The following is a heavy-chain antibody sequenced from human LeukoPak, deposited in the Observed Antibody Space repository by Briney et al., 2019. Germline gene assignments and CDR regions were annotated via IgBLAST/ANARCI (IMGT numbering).Heavy chain of an antibody. D-gene: IGHD5-18*01. CDR3: ARRSVDTAMVSPSYFDY. CDR2: IIPIFGTA. J-gene: IGHJ4*02. CDR1: GGTFSSYA. Sequence: SVKVSCKASGGTFSSYAISWVRQAPGQGLEWMGGIIPIFGTANYAQKFQGRVTITTDETTSTAYMELSSLRSEDTAVYYCARRSVDTAMVSPSYFDYWGQGTLVTVSS. V-gene: IGHV1-69*05.